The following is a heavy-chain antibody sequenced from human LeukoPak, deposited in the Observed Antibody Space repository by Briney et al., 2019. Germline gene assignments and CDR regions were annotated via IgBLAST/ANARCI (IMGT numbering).Heavy chain of an antibody. J-gene: IGHJ3*02. CDR1: GGPISSGDYY. Sequence: PSETLSLTCTVSGGPISSGDYYWSWIRQPPGKGLEWIGYIYYSGSTYYNPSLKSRVTISVDTSKNQFSLKLSSVTAADTAVYYCARVGTRDAFDIWGQGTMVTVSS. CDR3: ARVGTRDAFDI. V-gene: IGHV4-30-4*08. D-gene: IGHD1-1*01. CDR2: IYYSGST.